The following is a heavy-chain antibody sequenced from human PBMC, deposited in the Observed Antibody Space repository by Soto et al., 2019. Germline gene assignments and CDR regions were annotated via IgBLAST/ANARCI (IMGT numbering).Heavy chain of an antibody. CDR2: MYHDGST. CDR1: GASVSSSNW. J-gene: IGHJ6*02. CDR3: ARGYYDILTANYKENYYHGMDV. D-gene: IGHD3-9*01. Sequence: QVQLQESGPGLVKPSGTLSLTCAVSGASVSSSNWWSWVRQPPGKGLEWIGEMYHDGSTNYNPSLKSRVTISVDKSKNQFSLKLSSVTAADTAVYFCARGYYDILTANYKENYYHGMDVWGQGTTVTVS. V-gene: IGHV4-4*02.